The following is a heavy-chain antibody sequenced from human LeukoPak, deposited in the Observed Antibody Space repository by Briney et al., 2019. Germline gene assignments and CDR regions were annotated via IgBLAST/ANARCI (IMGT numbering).Heavy chain of an antibody. CDR1: GFTVSNTY. CDR2: IYSGGGT. Sequence: GGSLRLSCAASGFTVSNTYMSWVRQAPGKGLEWVSIIYSGGGTRYADSVKGRFTISRDNAKNSLYLQMNSLRAEDTAVYYCARDQAVTGFDPWGQGTLVTVSS. V-gene: IGHV3-53*01. CDR3: ARDQAVTGFDP. J-gene: IGHJ5*02. D-gene: IGHD2-21*02.